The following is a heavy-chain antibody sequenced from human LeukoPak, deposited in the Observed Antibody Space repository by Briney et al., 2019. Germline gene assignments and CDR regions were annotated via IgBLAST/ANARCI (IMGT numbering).Heavy chain of an antibody. V-gene: IGHV3-30*03. Sequence: GRSLRLSCAASGFTFSSYGMHWVRQAPGKGLEWVAVISYDGSNKYYADSVKGRFTISRDNSKNTLYLQMNSLRAEDTAVYYCARDLEAAAGSYNWFDPWGQGTLVTVSS. CDR2: ISYDGSNK. CDR1: GFTFSSYG. CDR3: ARDLEAAAGSYNWFDP. J-gene: IGHJ5*02. D-gene: IGHD6-13*01.